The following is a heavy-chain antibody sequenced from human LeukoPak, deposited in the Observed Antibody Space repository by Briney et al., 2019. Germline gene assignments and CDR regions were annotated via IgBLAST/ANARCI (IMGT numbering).Heavy chain of an antibody. V-gene: IGHV3-48*03. CDR2: ISGSGDTL. D-gene: IGHD1-14*01. J-gene: IGHJ4*02. CDR3: AIGLGPGPYFDY. Sequence: GGSLRLSCAASGFTFSSYEMNWVRQAPGKGLEWVSSISGSGDTLYYADSVKGRFTISRDNSKNSLYLQMNSLRAEDTAVYYCAIGLGPGPYFDYWGQGTLVTVSS. CDR1: GFTFSSYE.